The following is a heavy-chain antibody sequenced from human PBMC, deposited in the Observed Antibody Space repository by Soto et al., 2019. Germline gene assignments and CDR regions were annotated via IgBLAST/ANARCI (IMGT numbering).Heavy chain of an antibody. Sequence: TLSLTCAVYGGSFCGYYWSWIRQPPGKGLEWIGEINHSGSTNYNPSLKSRVTISVDTSKNQFSLKLSSVTAADTAVYYCARDGIAVAGNRWFDAWGKGTLVTVSS. V-gene: IGHV4-34*01. D-gene: IGHD6-19*01. CDR3: ARDGIAVAGNRWFDA. CDR1: GGSFCGYY. J-gene: IGHJ5*02. CDR2: INHSGST.